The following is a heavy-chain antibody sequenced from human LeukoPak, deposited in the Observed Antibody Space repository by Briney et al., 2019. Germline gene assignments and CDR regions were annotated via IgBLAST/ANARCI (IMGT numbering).Heavy chain of an antibody. V-gene: IGHV4-39*01. CDR2: IYYSGST. D-gene: IGHD6-19*01. J-gene: IGHJ4*02. CDR3: ASFRIAVAGIRDY. CDR1: GGSISSSSYY. Sequence: SETLSLTCTVSGGSISSSSYYWGWIRQPPGKGLEWIGSIYYSGSTYYNPSLKSRVTISVDTSKNQFSLKPSSVTAADTAVYYCASFRIAVAGIRDYWGQGTLVTVSS.